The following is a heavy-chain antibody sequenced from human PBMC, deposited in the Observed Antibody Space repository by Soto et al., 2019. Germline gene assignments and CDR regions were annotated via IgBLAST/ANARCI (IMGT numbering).Heavy chain of an antibody. CDR1: GGTFSSYA. CDR3: ARGYCSGGSCYAPFYYYYYGMDF. Sequence: QVQLVQSGAEVKKPGSSVKVSCKASGGTFSSYAISWVRQAPGQGLEWMGGTIPISGTANYAQKFQGRVTITADESTSTAYMELSSLRSEARAVYYCARGYCSGGSCYAPFYYYYYGMDFWGQGTTVTVSS. V-gene: IGHV1-69*01. D-gene: IGHD2-15*01. J-gene: IGHJ6*02. CDR2: TIPISGTA.